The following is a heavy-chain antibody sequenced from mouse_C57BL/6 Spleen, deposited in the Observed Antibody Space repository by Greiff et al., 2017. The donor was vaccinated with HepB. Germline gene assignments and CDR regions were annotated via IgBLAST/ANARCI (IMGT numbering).Heavy chain of an antibody. D-gene: IGHD1-1*01. Sequence: VQLQQPGAELVKPGASVKLSCKASGYTFTSYWMHWVKQRPGRGLEWIGRIDPNSGGTKYNEKFKSKATLTVDKPSSTAYMQLSSLTSEDSAVYYCALFITTVVAKGDYWGQGTTLTVSS. CDR1: GYTFTSYW. V-gene: IGHV1-72*01. J-gene: IGHJ2*01. CDR3: ALFITTVVAKGDY. CDR2: IDPNSGGT.